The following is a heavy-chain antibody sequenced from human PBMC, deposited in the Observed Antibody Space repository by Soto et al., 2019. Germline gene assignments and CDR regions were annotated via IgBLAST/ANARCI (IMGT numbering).Heavy chain of an antibody. CDR1: GDTFNDRA. CDR2: VIPLIDAS. CDR3: ASGKTQVTQDRMGVYYYMDV. Sequence: QVQLVQSGAEVKKPGCSVEISCTAPGDTFNDRAFTWVRRDPGHGLEWMGRVIPLIDASNYAEKFQDRVTITEYKSTNSDYMELSGLNYEDSAIYYCASGKTQVTQDRMGVYYYMDVWGKGTTVTVSS. D-gene: IGHD2-21*02. J-gene: IGHJ6*03. V-gene: IGHV1-69*08.